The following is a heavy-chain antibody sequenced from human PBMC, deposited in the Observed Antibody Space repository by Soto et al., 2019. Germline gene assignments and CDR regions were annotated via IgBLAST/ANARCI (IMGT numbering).Heavy chain of an antibody. J-gene: IGHJ4*02. CDR3: AKDNSGTYYWLDY. Sequence: QVQLVESGGGVVQPGRSLRLSCAASGFTFSSYGMHWVRQAPGKGLEWVALISYDGSIKYFTDSVKGRFTISRDNSKNTLFLKMNSLRAEDTAVYYCAKDNSGTYYWLDYWGQGTLVTVSS. D-gene: IGHD1-26*01. CDR2: ISYDGSIK. V-gene: IGHV3-30*18. CDR1: GFTFSSYG.